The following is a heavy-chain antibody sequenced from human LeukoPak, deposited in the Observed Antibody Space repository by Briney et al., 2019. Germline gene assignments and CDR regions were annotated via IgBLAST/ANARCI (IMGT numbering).Heavy chain of an antibody. D-gene: IGHD1-1*01. J-gene: IGHJ4*02. CDR2: TSYDGSNK. V-gene: IGHV3-30*03. Sequence: GRSLRLSCAASGFTFSNYGMHWVRQAPGKGLEWVAVTSYDGSNKYYRDSVKGRFTISRDNSKNTLYLQMNSLRAEDTAVYYFARKPDRGPPPPGNGGQETRVT. CDR1: GFTFSNYG. CDR3: ARKPDRGPPPPGN.